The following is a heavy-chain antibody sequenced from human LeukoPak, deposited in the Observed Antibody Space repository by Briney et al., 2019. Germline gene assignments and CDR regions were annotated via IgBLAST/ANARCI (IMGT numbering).Heavy chain of an antibody. Sequence: SVKVSFKASGGTFSSYAISWVRQAPGQGLEWMGRIIPILGIANYAQKFQGRVTITADKSTSTAYMELSSLRSEDTAVYYCARDYGDYVLDYWGQGTLVTVSS. CDR3: ARDYGDYVLDY. V-gene: IGHV1-69*04. CDR1: GGTFSSYA. D-gene: IGHD4-17*01. J-gene: IGHJ4*02. CDR2: IIPILGIA.